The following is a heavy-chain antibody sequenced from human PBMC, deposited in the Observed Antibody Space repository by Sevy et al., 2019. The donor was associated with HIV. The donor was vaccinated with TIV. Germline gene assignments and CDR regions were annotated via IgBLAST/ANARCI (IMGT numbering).Heavy chain of an antibody. D-gene: IGHD3-10*01. CDR2: ISGSSDSA. V-gene: IGHV3-23*01. Sequence: GGSLRLSCVTSGFTFNNYPMTWVRQAPGKGLEWVSAISGSSDSAYYADSVKDRFIISRDNSKNTLYLQMHSLRAEDTAVYYCTADRGVLWIPYGMDVWGQGTTVTVSS. CDR3: TADRGVLWIPYGMDV. J-gene: IGHJ6*02. CDR1: GFTFNNYP.